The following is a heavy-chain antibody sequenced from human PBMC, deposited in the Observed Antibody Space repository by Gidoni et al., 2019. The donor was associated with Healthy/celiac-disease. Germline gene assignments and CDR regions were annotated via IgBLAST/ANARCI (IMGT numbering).Heavy chain of an antibody. V-gene: IGHV4-4*07. D-gene: IGHD2-2*01. CDR2: IYTSGST. Sequence: QVQLQESGPGLVKPSETLSLTCTVSGGSISSYSGSWIRQPAGKGLEWIGRIYTSGSTNYNPSLKSRVTMSVDTSKNQFSLKLSSVTAADTAVYYCARDTVVPAARYYFDYWGQGTLVTVSS. CDR1: GGSISSYS. J-gene: IGHJ4*02. CDR3: ARDTVVPAARYYFDY.